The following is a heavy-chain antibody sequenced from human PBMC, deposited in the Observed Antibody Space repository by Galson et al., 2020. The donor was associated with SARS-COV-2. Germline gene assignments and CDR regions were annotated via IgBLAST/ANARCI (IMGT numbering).Heavy chain of an antibody. CDR3: AREAYYYDSSGDFKAFDI. CDR1: GDSVSSNSAA. J-gene: IGHJ3*02. V-gene: IGHV6-1*01. D-gene: IGHD3-22*01. Sequence: SQTLSLTCAISGDSVSSNSAAWNWIRQSPSRGLEWLGRTYYRSRWYNDYAVSVKSRIIIEPDTSKNQFSLQLNSVPPEDTAVYYCAREAYYYDSSGDFKAFDIWGQGTMVTVSS. CDR2: TYYRSRWYN.